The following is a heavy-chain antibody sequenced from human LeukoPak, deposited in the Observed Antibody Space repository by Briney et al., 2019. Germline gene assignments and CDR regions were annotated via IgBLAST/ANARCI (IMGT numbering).Heavy chain of an antibody. CDR2: IRYDGSNK. D-gene: IGHD2-2*01. V-gene: IGHV3-30*02. Sequence: GGSLRLSCAASGFTFSSYGMHWVRQAPGKGLEWVAFIRYDGSNKYYADSVKGRFTISRDNSKNTLYLQMNSLRAEDTAVYYCAKDGNIVVVPAAYYYYMDVWGKGTTVTVSS. J-gene: IGHJ6*03. CDR3: AKDGNIVVVPAAYYYYMDV. CDR1: GFTFSSYG.